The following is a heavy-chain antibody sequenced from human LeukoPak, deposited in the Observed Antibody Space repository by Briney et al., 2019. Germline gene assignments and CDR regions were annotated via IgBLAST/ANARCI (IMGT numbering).Heavy chain of an antibody. Sequence: SETLSLTCTVYGGSFSGYYWSWIRQPPGKGLEWIGSIYYSGSTYYNPSLESRVTISVDTSKNQFSLKLSSVTAADTAVYYCARVFPGGYGSGSTKGYYYYMDVWGKGTTVTVSS. V-gene: IGHV4-34*01. D-gene: IGHD3-10*01. CDR1: GGSFSGYY. J-gene: IGHJ6*03. CDR3: ARVFPGGYGSGSTKGYYYYMDV. CDR2: IYYSGST.